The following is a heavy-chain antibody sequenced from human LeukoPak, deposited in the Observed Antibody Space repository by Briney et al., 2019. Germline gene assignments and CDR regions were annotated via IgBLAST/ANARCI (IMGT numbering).Heavy chain of an antibody. J-gene: IGHJ3*02. CDR1: GDSISSNNW. CDR2: IYHGGST. V-gene: IGHV4-4*02. Sequence: SETLSLTCAVSGDSISSNNWWSWVRQPPGKGLEWIGEIYHGGSTNYNPSLKSRVTMSVDKSTNQFSLNLSSVTAADTAIYYCSLLLYSRGPFDIWGQGTMVTVSS. CDR3: SLLLYSRGPFDI. D-gene: IGHD2/OR15-2a*01.